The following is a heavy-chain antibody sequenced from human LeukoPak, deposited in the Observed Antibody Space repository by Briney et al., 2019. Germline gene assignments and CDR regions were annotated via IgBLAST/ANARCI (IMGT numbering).Heavy chain of an antibody. CDR2: INHSGST. J-gene: IGHJ4*02. D-gene: IGHD6-13*01. V-gene: IGHV4-34*01. Sequence: PSETLSLTCAVYGGSFSGYYWSWIRQPPGKGLEWIGEINHSGSTNYNPSLKSRVTISVDTSKNQFSLKLSSVTAADTAVYYCAREHSSSWYPLDYWDQGTLVTVSS. CDR1: GGSFSGYY. CDR3: AREHSSSWYPLDY.